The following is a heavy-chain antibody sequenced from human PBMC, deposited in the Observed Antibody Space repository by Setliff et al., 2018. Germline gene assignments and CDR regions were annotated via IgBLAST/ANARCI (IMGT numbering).Heavy chain of an antibody. CDR3: ARAPSVELVTIRTNSWFTY. V-gene: IGHV1-18*01. CDR2: ISVYNGDT. J-gene: IGHJ4*02. D-gene: IGHD5-18*01. CDR1: GYTFRNYA. Sequence: ASVKVSCKASGYTFRNYAFAWVRQAPGQGLEWVGWISVYNGDTNYAQKFQGRVTLTTDISTSTAYMELGSLTSDDSAFYYCARAPSVELVTIRTNSWFTYWGQGTLVTVSS.